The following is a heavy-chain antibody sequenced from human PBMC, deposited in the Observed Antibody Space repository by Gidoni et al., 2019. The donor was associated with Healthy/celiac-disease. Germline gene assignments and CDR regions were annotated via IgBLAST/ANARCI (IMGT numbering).Heavy chain of an antibody. V-gene: IGHV3-20*04. CDR2: INWNGGST. Sequence: EVQLVASGGGVVRSGGSLRLSCAASGFTFDVYSMSWVRQAPGKGLEWVAGINWNGGSTGYADSVKGRFTISRDNAKNSLYLQMNSLRAEDTALYYCARGYYDSSGYYYDYYFDYWGQGTLVTVSS. CDR3: ARGYYDSSGYYYDYYFDY. CDR1: GFTFDVYS. J-gene: IGHJ4*02. D-gene: IGHD3-22*01.